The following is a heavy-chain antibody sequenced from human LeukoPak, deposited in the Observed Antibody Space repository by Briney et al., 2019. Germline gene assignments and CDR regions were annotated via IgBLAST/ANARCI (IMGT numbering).Heavy chain of an antibody. V-gene: IGHV3-23*01. CDR1: GFTFSSFD. J-gene: IGHJ4*02. CDR3: AKDRADYDILTTYLFDY. Sequence: GGSLRLSCAASGFTFSSFDMTWVRQAPGKGLEWVSTISVSATNTYYADSVKGRFTISRDNSKKMLYLQMNSLRAEDTAVYYCAKDRADYDILTTYLFDYWGQGTLVTVSS. D-gene: IGHD3-9*01. CDR2: ISVSATNT.